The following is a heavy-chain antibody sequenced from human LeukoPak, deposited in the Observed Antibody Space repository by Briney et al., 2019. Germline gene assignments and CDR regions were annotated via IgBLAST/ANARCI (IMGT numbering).Heavy chain of an antibody. Sequence: GGSLRLSCAASGFTVSSNYMSWVRQAPGKGLEWVSVIYSGGSTYYAGSVKGRFTISRDNSENTLYLQMDSLRAEDTALYYCAKRHSSSRNFDYWGQGTLVTVSS. V-gene: IGHV3-53*01. CDR1: GFTVSSNY. D-gene: IGHD6-6*01. CDR2: IYSGGST. CDR3: AKRHSSSRNFDY. J-gene: IGHJ4*02.